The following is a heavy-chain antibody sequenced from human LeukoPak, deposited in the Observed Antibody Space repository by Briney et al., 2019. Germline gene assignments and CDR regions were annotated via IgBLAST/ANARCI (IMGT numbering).Heavy chain of an antibody. CDR1: GFTFSDYY. CDR3: ARVGVSSIAAAGAYYYYGMDV. J-gene: IGHJ6*02. D-gene: IGHD6-13*01. V-gene: IGHV3-11*01. CDR2: ISSSGSTI. Sequence: PGGSLRLSCAASGFTFSDYYMSWIRQAPGKGLEWVPYISSSGSTIYYADSVKGRFTISRDNAKNSLYLQMNSLRAEDTAVYYCARVGVSSIAAAGAYYYYGMDVWGQGTTVTVSS.